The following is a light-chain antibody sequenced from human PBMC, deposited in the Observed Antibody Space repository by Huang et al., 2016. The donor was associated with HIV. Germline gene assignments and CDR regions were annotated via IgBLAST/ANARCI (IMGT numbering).Light chain of an antibody. J-gene: IGKJ2*01. CDR1: QNINNY. Sequence: DIHMTQSPSSLSASVGDRVTITCRASQNINNYLNWYQQKPGKVPKLLIYGASTLQSGVPSRVSGSGSGTDFTLTISSLQSEDLATYYCQQTHSTPPYTFGQGTKVEI. CDR2: GAS. V-gene: IGKV1-39*01. CDR3: QQTHSTPPYT.